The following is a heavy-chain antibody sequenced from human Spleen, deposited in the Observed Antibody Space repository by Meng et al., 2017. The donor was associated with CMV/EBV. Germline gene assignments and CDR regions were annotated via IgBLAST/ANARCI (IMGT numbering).Heavy chain of an antibody. Sequence: GESLKISCATSGFNFNNYGMHWVRQLPGKGLEWVAFIRYDENTQYYADSVKGRFTISRDNSKNTLYLQMNSLRAEDTAVYNCVKDVPGDCYPRCYYLSHGMDVWGRGTTVTVSS. CDR1: GFNFNNYG. CDR3: VKDVPGDCYPRCYYLSHGMDV. V-gene: IGHV3-30*02. CDR2: IRYDENTQ. J-gene: IGHJ6*02. D-gene: IGHD2-21*01.